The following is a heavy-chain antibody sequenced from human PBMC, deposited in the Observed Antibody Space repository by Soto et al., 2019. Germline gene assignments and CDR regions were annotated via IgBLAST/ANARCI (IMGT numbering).Heavy chain of an antibody. CDR2: ISYDGSNK. D-gene: IGHD2-15*01. Sequence: QVQLVESGGGVVQPGRSLRLSCAASGFTFSSYAMHWVRQAPGKGLEWVAVISYDGSNKYYADSVRGRFTISRDNSKNTLYRHMNSLRDEDTAVCYWARDEDIVVVGDASPLGYWGQGTMVAVSS. V-gene: IGHV3-30-3*01. CDR1: GFTFSSYA. J-gene: IGHJ4*02. CDR3: ARDEDIVVVGDASPLGY.